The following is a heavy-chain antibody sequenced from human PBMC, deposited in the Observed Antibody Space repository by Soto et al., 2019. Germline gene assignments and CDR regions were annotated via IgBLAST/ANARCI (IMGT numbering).Heavy chain of an antibody. CDR2: IIPIFGTA. CDR3: ARDPRYSSGWTGGLFDY. D-gene: IGHD6-19*01. J-gene: IGHJ4*02. Sequence: QVQLVQSGAEVKKPGSSVKVSCKASGGTFSSYAISWVRQAPGQGLEWMGGIIPIFGTANYAQKFQGRVTITADKSTSTAYMELSSLRSEDTAVYYCARDPRYSSGWTGGLFDYWGQGTLVTVSS. V-gene: IGHV1-69*06. CDR1: GGTFSSYA.